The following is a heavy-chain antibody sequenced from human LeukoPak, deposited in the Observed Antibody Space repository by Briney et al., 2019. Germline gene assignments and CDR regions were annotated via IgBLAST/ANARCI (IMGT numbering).Heavy chain of an antibody. V-gene: IGHV1-8*01. CDR3: ARSHRHDIVVVPAADDAFDI. CDR2: MNPNGGNT. CDR1: GYTFTSYN. J-gene: IGHJ3*02. Sequence: ASVTLSCKATGYTFTSYNINWVRHPTGQGLEWMGCMNPNGGNTGSAQKFQGRVTMNRNTSISRAYMGMSSLRSENAAVYYCARSHRHDIVVVPAADDAFDIWGQGTMVTVSS. D-gene: IGHD2-2*01.